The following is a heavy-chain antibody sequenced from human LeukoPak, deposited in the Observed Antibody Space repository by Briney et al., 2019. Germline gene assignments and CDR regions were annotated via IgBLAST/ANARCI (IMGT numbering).Heavy chain of an antibody. CDR2: VRYDGTKI. D-gene: IGHD6-19*01. J-gene: IGHJ5*01. CDR3: AKDRYISGWGWFVS. V-gene: IGHV3-30*02. CDR1: GFTFSSFG. Sequence: GGSLRLSCAASGFTFSSFGMHWVRQAPGQGLEWVAFVRYDGTKIYYADAVKGRFTISRDNSKSTLYLQMDSLRAEDTAVYYCAKDRYISGWGWFVSWGQGTLVTVCS.